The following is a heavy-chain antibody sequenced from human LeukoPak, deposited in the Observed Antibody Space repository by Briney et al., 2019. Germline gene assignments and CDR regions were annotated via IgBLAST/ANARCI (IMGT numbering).Heavy chain of an antibody. D-gene: IGHD4-17*01. V-gene: IGHV3-30*02. Sequence: GESLKISCAASGFTFSSYGMHWVRQAPGKGLGWVAFIRYDGSNKYYADSVKGRFTISRDNSKNTLYLQMNSLRAEDTAVYYCAKESDYGDYDRNWFDPWGQGTLVTVSS. CDR3: AKESDYGDYDRNWFDP. CDR1: GFTFSSYG. J-gene: IGHJ5*02. CDR2: IRYDGSNK.